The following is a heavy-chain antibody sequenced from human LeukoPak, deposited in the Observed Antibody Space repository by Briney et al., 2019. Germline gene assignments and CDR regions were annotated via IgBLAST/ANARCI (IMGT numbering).Heavy chain of an antibody. J-gene: IGHJ3*02. V-gene: IGHV4-61*01. CDR1: GDSVSGDPYD. CDR3: ARYCTGANCYSNRGAFGI. Sequence: SSETLSLTCTVSGDSVSGDPYDWGWIRQPPGKGPEWIGHISYSGNINSNPSLRSRVTASVDTSKNQFSLKLSSVTAADTAVYYCARYCTGANCYSNRGAFGIWGRGTMVTVSS. D-gene: IGHD2-15*01. CDR2: ISYSGNI.